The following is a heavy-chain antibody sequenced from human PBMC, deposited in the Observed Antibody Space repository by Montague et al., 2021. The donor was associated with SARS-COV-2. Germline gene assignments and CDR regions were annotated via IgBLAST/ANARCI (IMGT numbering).Heavy chain of an antibody. CDR3: ARTLLDYYGMDV. D-gene: IGHD2/OR15-2a*01. CDR2: ISYDGSNK. J-gene: IGHJ6*02. Sequence: SLILSCAASGFTFSSYAMHWVRQAPGKGLEWVAVISYDGSNKYYADSVKGRFTISRDNSKNTLYLQINSLRAEDTAVYYCARTLLDYYGMDVWGQGTTVTVS. V-gene: IGHV3-30-3*01. CDR1: GFTFSSYA.